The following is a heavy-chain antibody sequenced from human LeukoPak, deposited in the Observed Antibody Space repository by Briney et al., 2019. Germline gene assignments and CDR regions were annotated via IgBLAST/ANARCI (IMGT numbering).Heavy chain of an antibody. J-gene: IGHJ4*02. Sequence: PGGSLRLSCAASGFTVSSNYMSWVRQAPGKGLEWVSIIYSGGSTYYADSVKTRFTISRDNTKNTLYLQMNSLRTEDTAVYYCARSGGYFAPFDSWGQGTLVTVSS. CDR2: IYSGGST. V-gene: IGHV3-66*01. CDR3: ARSGGYFAPFDS. D-gene: IGHD3-10*01. CDR1: GFTVSSNY.